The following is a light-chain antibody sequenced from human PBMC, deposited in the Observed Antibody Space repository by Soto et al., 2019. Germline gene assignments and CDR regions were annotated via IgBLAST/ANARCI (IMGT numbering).Light chain of an antibody. J-gene: IGLJ1*01. CDR1: SSAFASYNL. CDR2: EVS. Sequence: QSLLTQPASVSGSPGQSITISCTGTSSAFASYNLVSWYQQHPGKDPKLIISEVSKRPSGVSTRFSASKSGNTASLTISGLQAEDEADYYCCSYAGGGSGPCVFGSGTKVTVL. V-gene: IGLV2-23*02. CDR3: CSYAGGGSGPCV.